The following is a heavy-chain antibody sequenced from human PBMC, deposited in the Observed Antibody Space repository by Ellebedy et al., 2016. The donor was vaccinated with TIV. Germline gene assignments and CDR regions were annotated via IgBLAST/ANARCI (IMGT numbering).Heavy chain of an antibody. V-gene: IGHV3-7*01. J-gene: IGHJ5*02. CDR2: VNPDGSYK. CDR1: GFTFSSSW. D-gene: IGHD3-16*01. Sequence: GGSLRLSXAASGFTFSSSWMTWVRQAPGKGLEWVASVNPDGSYKYYVDSVQGRFDISRDNTKNSLFLQINSLAAEDTAVYYCARDKGGGWFAPWGQGTLVTVS. CDR3: ARDKGGGWFAP.